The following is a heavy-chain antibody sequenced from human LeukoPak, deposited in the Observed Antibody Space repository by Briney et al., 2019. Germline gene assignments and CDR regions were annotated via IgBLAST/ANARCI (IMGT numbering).Heavy chain of an antibody. CDR2: IYYSGST. CDR1: GGSISSGSYY. Sequence: SETLSLTCTVSGGSISSGSYYWGWIRQPPGKGLEWIGSIYYSGSTYYNPSLKSRVTISVDTSKNQFSLKLSSVTAADTAVYYCAREDLDTAMVDYWGQGTLVTVSS. J-gene: IGHJ4*02. V-gene: IGHV4-39*07. CDR3: AREDLDTAMVDY. D-gene: IGHD5-18*01.